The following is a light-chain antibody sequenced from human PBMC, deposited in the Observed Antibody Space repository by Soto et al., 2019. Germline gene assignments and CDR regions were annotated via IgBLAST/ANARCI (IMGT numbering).Light chain of an antibody. Sequence: DIVLTQSPGTLSLSPGERGTLSCRASQSVNSVYLAWYQQKPGQAPRLLIYGASSRATGIPDRFSGSGSGTDCTLTISRLEPEDSGVYYCQQYGNSLWTFGQGTKVEIK. V-gene: IGKV3-20*01. CDR3: QQYGNSLWT. CDR2: GAS. J-gene: IGKJ1*01. CDR1: QSVNSVY.